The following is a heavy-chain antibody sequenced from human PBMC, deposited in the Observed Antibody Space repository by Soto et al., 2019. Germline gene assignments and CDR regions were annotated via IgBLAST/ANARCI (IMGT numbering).Heavy chain of an antibody. D-gene: IGHD6-6*01. J-gene: IGHJ5*02. V-gene: IGHV1-69*12. Sequence: QVQLVQSGAEVKKPGSSVKVSCKASGGTFSSYAIRWVRQAPGQGLEWMGGITPIFGAADYAQKFQGRVTITADESTSTAYMELSSLRSEDTAVYYCARDGIAARPIAWFDPSGQGTLVTVSS. CDR3: ARDGIAARPIAWFDP. CDR2: ITPIFGAA. CDR1: GGTFSSYA.